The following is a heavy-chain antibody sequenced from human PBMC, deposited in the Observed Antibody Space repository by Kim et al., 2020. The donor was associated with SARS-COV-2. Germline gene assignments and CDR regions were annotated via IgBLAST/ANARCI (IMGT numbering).Heavy chain of an antibody. Sequence: GGSLRLSCAASGFTFSAHWMSWARQAPGKGLEWVANINEDGSANFYVDSVKGRLTVSRDNPKNSLYLQMTSLRVEDTAVYYCVGSGVRSTWGQGSRVTFSS. CDR3: VGSGVRST. V-gene: IGHV3-7*01. J-gene: IGHJ5*02. D-gene: IGHD3-10*02. CDR2: INEDGSAN. CDR1: GFTFSAHW.